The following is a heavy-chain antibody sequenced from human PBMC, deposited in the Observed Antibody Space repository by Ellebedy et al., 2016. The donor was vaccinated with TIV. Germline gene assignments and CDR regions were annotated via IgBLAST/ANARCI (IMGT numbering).Heavy chain of an antibody. CDR3: AKLALYEYIWGYYFDY. Sequence: GGSLRLSXAASGFTFSSYWMSWVRQAPGKGLEWVANIKQDGSEKYYVDSVKGRFTISRDNAKNSLYLQMNSLRAEDTAVYYCAKLALYEYIWGYYFDYWGQGTLVTVSS. CDR1: GFTFSSYW. D-gene: IGHD3-16*01. J-gene: IGHJ4*02. CDR2: IKQDGSEK. V-gene: IGHV3-7*03.